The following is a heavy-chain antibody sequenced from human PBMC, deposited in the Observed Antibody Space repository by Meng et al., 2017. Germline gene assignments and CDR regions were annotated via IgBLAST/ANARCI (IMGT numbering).Heavy chain of an antibody. V-gene: IGHV1-69*06. Sequence: SGGEVKKPGTSGEASWKAAGCTFSSYAICGVRQTPGQGLEWMGGISPIFVTANYAQNFQGRVTITEDNSTSTANMELSSLRSEDTAVYYCARGGNYDYVWGSYRYTQFDYWGQGTLVTVSS. J-gene: IGHJ4*02. D-gene: IGHD3-16*02. CDR3: ARGGNYDYVWGSYRYTQFDY. CDR2: ISPIFVTA. CDR1: GCTFSSYA.